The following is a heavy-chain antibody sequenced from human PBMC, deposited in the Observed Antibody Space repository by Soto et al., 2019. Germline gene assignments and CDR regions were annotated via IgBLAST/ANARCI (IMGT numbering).Heavy chain of an antibody. CDR1: GYSIGSYY. V-gene: IGHV4-59*01. J-gene: IGHJ4*02. CDR2: LYYGRSA. CDR3: ALRSMAVVPEY. Sequence: QVQLQESGPGLVKPSETLSLTCAVSGYSIGSYYCMWIWQPPGKGLESIGYLYYGRSANYNPSLKSRVTLSVDTSTNQCSLTLSSMTAADTAVYYCALRSMAVVPEYWGQGTLVTVSS. D-gene: IGHD3-22*01.